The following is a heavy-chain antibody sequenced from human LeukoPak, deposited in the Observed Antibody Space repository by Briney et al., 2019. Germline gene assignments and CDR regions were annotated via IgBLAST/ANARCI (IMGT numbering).Heavy chain of an antibody. CDR1: GYTFTGYY. J-gene: IGHJ4*02. D-gene: IGHD3-3*01. Sequence: GASVKVSCKASGYTFTGYYMHWVRQATGQGLEWMGWMNPNSGNTGYAQKFQGRVTMTRNTSISTAYMALSSLRSEDTAVYYCARNTYYDFWSGYSSSSGHIGYWGQGTLVTVSS. V-gene: IGHV1-8*02. CDR2: MNPNSGNT. CDR3: ARNTYYDFWSGYSSSSGHIGY.